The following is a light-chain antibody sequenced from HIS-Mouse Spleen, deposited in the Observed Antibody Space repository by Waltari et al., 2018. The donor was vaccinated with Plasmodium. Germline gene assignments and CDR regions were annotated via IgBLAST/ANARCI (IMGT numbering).Light chain of an antibody. Sequence: EIVLTQSPGTLPLSPGESATLSCRASQSFSSSYFAWYQQKPGQAPRLLSYGASSRATGIPDRFSVSGSGTDLALTISRLEPEGCAVYYCQQYGRSGTFGQGTKVEIK. CDR1: QSFSSSY. CDR2: GAS. V-gene: IGKV3-20*01. CDR3: QQYGRSGT. J-gene: IGKJ1*01.